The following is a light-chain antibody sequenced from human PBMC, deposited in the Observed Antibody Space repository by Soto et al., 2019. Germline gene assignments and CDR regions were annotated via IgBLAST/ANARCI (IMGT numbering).Light chain of an antibody. CDR3: QQYNNWPPYT. Sequence: EIVMTQSPATLSVSAGERATLSCRASQSVNSDLAWYQQKAGQAPRLLIYGASTRATDLQDRFSGSGSGTEFTLTISSPQSEDFAVYYCQQYNNWPPYTFGQGTKLEIK. V-gene: IGKV3-15*01. CDR2: GAS. J-gene: IGKJ2*01. CDR1: QSVNSD.